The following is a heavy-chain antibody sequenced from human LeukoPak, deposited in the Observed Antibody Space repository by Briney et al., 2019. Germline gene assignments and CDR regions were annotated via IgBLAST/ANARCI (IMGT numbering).Heavy chain of an antibody. CDR1: GYTFTDYY. CDR2: INPKTGAT. V-gene: IGHV1-2*02. Sequence: GASVRVPCKVSGYTFTDYYLNWVRQPPGQGLEWMGWINPKTGATNFTQRFQGRICLITDTSINTAYMELRGLTSGDTAVYFCATGGSATIYGVVFPGYFQHWGQGTLVSVSS. CDR3: ATGGSATIYGVVFPGYFQH. D-gene: IGHD3-3*01. J-gene: IGHJ1*01.